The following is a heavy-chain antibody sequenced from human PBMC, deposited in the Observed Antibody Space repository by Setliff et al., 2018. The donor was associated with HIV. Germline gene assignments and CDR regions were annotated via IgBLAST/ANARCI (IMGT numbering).Heavy chain of an antibody. Sequence: GGSLRLSCAASGFTFSSYWMYWVRQAPGKGLVRVSRINSDGSSTSYAVSVKGRFTISRDNAKNTLFLQMNSLRAEDTAVYYCARDVKGYIYGSTYWYFDLWGRGTLVTVSS. CDR1: GFTFSSYW. CDR3: ARDVKGYIYGSTYWYFDL. V-gene: IGHV3-74*01. D-gene: IGHD5-18*01. CDR2: INSDGSST. J-gene: IGHJ2*01.